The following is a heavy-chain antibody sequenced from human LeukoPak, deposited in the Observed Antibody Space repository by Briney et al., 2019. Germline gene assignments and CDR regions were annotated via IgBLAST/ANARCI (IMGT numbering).Heavy chain of an antibody. D-gene: IGHD3-10*01. CDR1: GYSFTSYW. CDR3: ARLTVVRGVTFPFDY. Sequence: GESLKISCKGSGYSFTSYWIGWVRQMPGKGLEWMGIIYPGDSDTRYSPSFQGQVAISADQSISTAYLQWSSLKASDTAMYYCARLTVVRGVTFPFDYWGQGTLVTVSS. CDR2: IYPGDSDT. V-gene: IGHV5-51*01. J-gene: IGHJ4*02.